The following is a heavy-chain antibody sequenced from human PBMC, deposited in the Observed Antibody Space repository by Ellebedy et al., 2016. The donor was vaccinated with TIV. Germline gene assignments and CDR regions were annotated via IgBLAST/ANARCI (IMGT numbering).Heavy chain of an antibody. CDR2: IYYSGSP. CDR3: ARLFRYGDSYSFDY. D-gene: IGHD4-17*01. V-gene: IGHV4-39*01. Sequence: MPSETLSLTCTVSGGSISSSSYYWGWIRQPPGKGLEWIGCIYYSGSPYYNPSPKRRVTISVDTSKNQFSLKLSSVTAADTAVYYCARLFRYGDSYSFDYWGQGTLVTVSS. J-gene: IGHJ4*02. CDR1: GGSISSSSYY.